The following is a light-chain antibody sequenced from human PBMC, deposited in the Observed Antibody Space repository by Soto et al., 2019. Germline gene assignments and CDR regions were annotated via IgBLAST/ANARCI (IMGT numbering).Light chain of an antibody. CDR1: QSLLYSNGKTS. V-gene: IGKV2D-29*01. Sequence: DIVMTQTPLSLSVTPGQPASISCKSSQSLLYSNGKTSLYWYLQKPGQPPQLLIYELSNRFSGVPDRFSAGGSGTDYTLTISRVEAEDVGVYYGVQCLQVPPTIGQGTKLEIK. CDR2: ELS. CDR3: VQCLQVPPT. J-gene: IGKJ2*01.